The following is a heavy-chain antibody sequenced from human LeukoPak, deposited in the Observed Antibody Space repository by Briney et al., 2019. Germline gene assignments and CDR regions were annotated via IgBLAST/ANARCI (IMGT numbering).Heavy chain of an antibody. Sequence: GGSLRLSCAASGFTFSSYWMHWVRQAPGKGLVWVSRINSDGSSTSYADSVKGQFTISRDNAKNTLYLQMNSLRAEDTAVYYCARDRVVRGIKTSYYGMDVWGQGTTVTVSS. D-gene: IGHD3-10*01. CDR1: GFTFSSYW. CDR3: ARDRVVRGIKTSYYGMDV. CDR2: INSDGSST. J-gene: IGHJ6*02. V-gene: IGHV3-74*01.